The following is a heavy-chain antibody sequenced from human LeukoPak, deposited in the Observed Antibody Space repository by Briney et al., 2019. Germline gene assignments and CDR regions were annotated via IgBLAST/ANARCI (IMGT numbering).Heavy chain of an antibody. D-gene: IGHD6-6*01. CDR2: IYYSGST. CDR1: GGSISSYY. V-gene: IGHV4-59*01. CDR3: ARGGQLEFESYFDY. J-gene: IGHJ4*02. Sequence: PSETLSLTCTVSGGSISSYYWSWIRQPPGKGLEWIGYIYYSGSTNYNPSLKSRVTISVDTSKNQFSLKLSSVTAADTAVYYCARGGQLEFESYFDYWGQGTLVTVSS.